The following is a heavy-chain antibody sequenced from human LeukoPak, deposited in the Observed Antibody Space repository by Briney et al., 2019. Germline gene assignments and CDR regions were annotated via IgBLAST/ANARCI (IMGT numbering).Heavy chain of an antibody. CDR3: ARRDNSGHDY. Sequence: GGSLRLSCAASGFTFDDYGMSWVRQAPGKGLEWVSGINWNGGSTGFADTVKGRFTISRDNAKNSLYLQMNSLRAEDTALYYCARRDNSGHDYWGQGTLVTVSS. D-gene: IGHD3-22*01. V-gene: IGHV3-20*04. CDR2: INWNGGST. J-gene: IGHJ4*02. CDR1: GFTFDDYG.